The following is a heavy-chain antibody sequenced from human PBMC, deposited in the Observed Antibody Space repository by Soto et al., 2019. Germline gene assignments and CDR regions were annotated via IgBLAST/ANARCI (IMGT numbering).Heavy chain of an antibody. D-gene: IGHD1-7*01. CDR3: ARSELELRI. CDR2: IYYSGST. J-gene: IGHJ4*02. CDR1: GGPFAGGVSS. V-gene: IGHV4-30-4*01. Sequence: QGQLQGPGPDWVRPPQPLSLTCTASGGPFAGGVSSWGCFGKPPGKGLEWFGYIYYSGSTYYNPSLKSRVTLSVDTSKNQFSLKLSSVSAAVTAVYYCARSELELRIWGQGTLVTVSS.